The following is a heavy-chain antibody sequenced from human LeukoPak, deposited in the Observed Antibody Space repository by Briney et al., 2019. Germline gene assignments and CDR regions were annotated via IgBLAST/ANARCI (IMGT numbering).Heavy chain of an antibody. CDR3: ARDPGREGESGYFDY. CDR1: GGSISSGDYY. V-gene: IGHV4-30-4*01. Sequence: KPSETLSLTCTVSGGSISSGDYYWSWIRQPPGKGLEWIGYIYYSGSTYYNPSLKSRVTISVDTSKNQFSLKLSSVTAADTAVYYCARDPGREGESGYFDYWGQGTLVTVSS. D-gene: IGHD3-16*01. CDR2: IYYSGST. J-gene: IGHJ4*02.